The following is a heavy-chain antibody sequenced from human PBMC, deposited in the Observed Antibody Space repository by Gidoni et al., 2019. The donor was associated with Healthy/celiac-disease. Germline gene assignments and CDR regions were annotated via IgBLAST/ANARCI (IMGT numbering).Heavy chain of an antibody. CDR3: ASSPDYAFDI. J-gene: IGHJ3*02. CDR1: GGSFSGYY. CDR2: INHSGST. D-gene: IGHD5-12*01. Sequence: QVQLQQWGAGLLKPSETLSLTCAVYGGSFSGYYGSWIRQPPGKGLEWIGEINHSGSTNYNPSLKSRVTISVDTSKNQFSLKLSSVTAADTAVYYCASSPDYAFDIWGQGTMVTVSS. V-gene: IGHV4-34*01.